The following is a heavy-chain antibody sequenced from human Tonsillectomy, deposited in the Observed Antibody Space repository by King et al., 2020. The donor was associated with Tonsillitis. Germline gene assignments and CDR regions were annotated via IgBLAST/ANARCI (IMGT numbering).Heavy chain of an antibody. CDR1: GYTFTGYY. Sequence: QVQLVESGAEVKKPGASVKVSCKASGYTFTGYYMHWVRQAPGQGLEWMGWINPNSGGTNYAQKFQGRVTMTRDTSISTAYMELSRLRSDDTAVYYCASRGVTTTGERWYDAFDIWGQGTMVTVSS. D-gene: IGHD4-11*01. CDR2: INPNSGGT. J-gene: IGHJ3*02. V-gene: IGHV1-2*02. CDR3: ASRGVTTTGERWYDAFDI.